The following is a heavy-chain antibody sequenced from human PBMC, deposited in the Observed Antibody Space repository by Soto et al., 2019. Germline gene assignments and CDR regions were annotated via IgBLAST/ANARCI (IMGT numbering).Heavy chain of an antibody. CDR1: GYTFTRSA. D-gene: IGHD1-26*01. CDR3: ARDPGGSVSWDAYGMDV. J-gene: IGHJ6*02. Sequence: ASVKVSCKASGYTFTRSAIHWVRQAPGQRLEGRGGINAGEGNTNYAQRFQGRVTISRDTSASSASRERTSLASEDGAVYYCARDPGGSVSWDAYGMDVCGQGTTVTCSS. V-gene: IGHV1-3*01. CDR2: INAGEGNT.